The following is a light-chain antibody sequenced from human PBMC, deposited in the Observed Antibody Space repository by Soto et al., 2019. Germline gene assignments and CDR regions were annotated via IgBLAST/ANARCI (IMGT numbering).Light chain of an antibody. CDR2: GAS. CDR1: QSLSSN. J-gene: IGKJ1*01. V-gene: IGKV3-15*01. CDR3: QQYGSSLTWT. Sequence: ETVMTQSPATLSVSPGERATLSCRASQSLSSNLAWYQQKPGQAPRLLIYGASTRATGIPARFSGSGSGTEFTLTISSLQSEDFAVYYCQQYGSSLTWTFGQGTKVEIQ.